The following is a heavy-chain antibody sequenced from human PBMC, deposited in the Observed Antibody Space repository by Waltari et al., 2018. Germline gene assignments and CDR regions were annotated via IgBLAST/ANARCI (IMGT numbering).Heavy chain of an antibody. CDR3: ASVTGTGY. CDR1: GFNFSDYG. Sequence: QVQLLESGGGVVQPGGSLRLSCAASGFNFSDYGMHWVRQAPGKGLEWLAVVSFDETTKYYADSVKGRFTISRDKSRNTVFLDMNSLRPEDTATYYCASVTGTGYWGQGTLVTVSS. V-gene: IGHV3-30*03. CDR2: VSFDETTK. D-gene: IGHD1-20*01. J-gene: IGHJ4*02.